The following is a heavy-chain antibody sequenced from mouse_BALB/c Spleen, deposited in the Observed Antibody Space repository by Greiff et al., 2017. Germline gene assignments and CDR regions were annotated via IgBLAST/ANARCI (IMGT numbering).Heavy chain of an antibody. V-gene: IGHV3-2*02. CDR2: ISYSGST. D-gene: IGHD2-2*01. CDR1: GYSITSDYA. CDR3: ARRGYYGYDGASYWYFDV. Sequence: VQLKESGPGLVKPSQSLSLTCTVTGYSITSDYAWNWIRQFPGNKLEWMGYISYSGSTSYNPSLKSRISITRDTSKNQFFLQLNSVTTEDTATYYCARRGYYGYDGASYWYFDVWGAGTTVTVSS. J-gene: IGHJ1*01.